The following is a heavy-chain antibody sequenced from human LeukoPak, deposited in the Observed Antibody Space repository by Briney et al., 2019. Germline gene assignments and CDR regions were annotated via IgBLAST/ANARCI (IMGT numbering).Heavy chain of an antibody. D-gene: IGHD3-10*01. CDR1: GFTFSNYW. J-gene: IGHJ4*02. CDR2: INSDGSST. V-gene: IGHV3-74*01. CDR3: AKDCRFGEGYFDY. Sequence: GGSLRLSCAASGFTFSNYWMHWVRQAPGKGLVWVSRINSDGSSTNYADSVKGRFTISRDNAKNSLYLQMNSLRAEDTALYYCAKDCRFGEGYFDYWGQGTLVTVSS.